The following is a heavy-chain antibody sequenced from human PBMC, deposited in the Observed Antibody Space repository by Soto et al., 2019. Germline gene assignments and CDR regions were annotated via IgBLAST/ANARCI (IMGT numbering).Heavy chain of an antibody. CDR1: GFSFGSYA. J-gene: IGHJ4*02. CDR3: ARWSYLDY. D-gene: IGHD3-3*01. CDR2: ISGSDGKT. Sequence: GGSLRFSCAASGFSFGSYALSWVRQAPGKGLEWVSTISGSDGKTFYADSVKGRFSISRDTSQNTLYLQMNSLRADDTAIYYCARWSYLDYWGQGTRVTVSS. V-gene: IGHV3-23*01.